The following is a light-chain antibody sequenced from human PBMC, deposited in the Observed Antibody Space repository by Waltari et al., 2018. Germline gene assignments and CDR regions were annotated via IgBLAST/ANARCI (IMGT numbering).Light chain of an antibody. CDR2: SNN. Sequence: QSVLTQPPSASAHPGQRVTISCSGSSSHTGRNLVNWYQLLPGTAPKLLIYSNNQRPSGVPDRFSGSKSGTSASLAISGLQSEDEATYYCAAWDDSLNGLIFGGGTKLTVL. CDR3: AAWDDSLNGLI. V-gene: IGLV1-44*01. J-gene: IGLJ2*01. CDR1: SSHTGRNL.